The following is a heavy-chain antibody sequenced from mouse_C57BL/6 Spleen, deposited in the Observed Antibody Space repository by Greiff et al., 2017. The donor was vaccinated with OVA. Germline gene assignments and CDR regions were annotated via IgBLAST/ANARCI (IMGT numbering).Heavy chain of an antibody. CDR3: ARAEENDGSSLSSWFAY. V-gene: IGHV1-80*01. CDR1: GYAFSSYW. J-gene: IGHJ3*01. CDR2: IYPGDGDT. D-gene: IGHD1-1*01. Sequence: VQVVESGAELVKPGASVKISCKASGYAFSSYWMNWVKQRPGQGLEWIGQIYPGDGDTNYNGKFKGKATLTADKSSSTAYMQLSSLTSEGSAVYFCARAEENDGSSLSSWFAYWGQGTLVTVSA.